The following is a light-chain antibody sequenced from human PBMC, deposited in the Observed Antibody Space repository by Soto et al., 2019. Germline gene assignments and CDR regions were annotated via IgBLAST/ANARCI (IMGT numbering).Light chain of an antibody. CDR3: QQYTGPPTT. CDR1: QTVSSNY. Sequence: EIILTQSPDTLSLSPGERATLSCRASQTVSSNYLAWCQQRPGQAPRLLIYGASTRAAGIPDRFSGSGSVTDFTLTITRLEPEDSAVYFCQQYTGPPTTCGQGTRLEIK. J-gene: IGKJ5*01. CDR2: GAS. V-gene: IGKV3-20*01.